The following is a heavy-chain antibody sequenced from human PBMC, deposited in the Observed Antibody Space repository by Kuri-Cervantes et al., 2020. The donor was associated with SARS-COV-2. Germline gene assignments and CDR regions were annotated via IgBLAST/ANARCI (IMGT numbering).Heavy chain of an antibody. CDR2: IYYSGST. V-gene: IGHV4-59*01. Sequence: SETLSLTCTVSGGSISSYYWSWIRQPPGKGLEWIGYIYYSGSTNYNPSLKSRVTISVDTSKNQFSLKLSSVTAADTAVYYCARTPATSLYWFDPWGQGTLVTVSS. J-gene: IGHJ5*02. CDR3: ARTPATSLYWFDP. D-gene: IGHD2-2*01. CDR1: GGSISSYY.